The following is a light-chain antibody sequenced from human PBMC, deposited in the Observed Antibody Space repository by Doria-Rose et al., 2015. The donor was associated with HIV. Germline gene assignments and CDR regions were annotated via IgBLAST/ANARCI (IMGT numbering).Light chain of an antibody. CDR2: EAS. V-gene: IGKV1-12*01. Sequence: DIRLTQSPSFVSASVGDRVIITCRASQGISRWLAWYQLKPGEAPKLLIYEASNLQSGVPSRFSGSGSETDFTLTINSLQPEDFATYYCQQANSFPPTFGPGTKLEI. CDR3: QQANSFPPT. J-gene: IGKJ2*01. CDR1: QGISRW.